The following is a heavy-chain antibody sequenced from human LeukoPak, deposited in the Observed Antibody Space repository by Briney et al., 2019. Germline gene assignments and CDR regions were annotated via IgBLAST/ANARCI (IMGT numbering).Heavy chain of an antibody. Sequence: GGSLRLSCAASGFTFSSYSMNWVRQAPGKGLEWVSSITTRSSYIYYGDSVRGRFTISRDDAKNSLYLQMNSLRADDTAVYYCAGDPAAAGTVWLDPWGQGTLVTVSS. V-gene: IGHV3-21*06. CDR2: ITTRSSYI. CDR1: GFTFSSYS. D-gene: IGHD6-13*01. J-gene: IGHJ5*02. CDR3: AGDPAAAGTVWLDP.